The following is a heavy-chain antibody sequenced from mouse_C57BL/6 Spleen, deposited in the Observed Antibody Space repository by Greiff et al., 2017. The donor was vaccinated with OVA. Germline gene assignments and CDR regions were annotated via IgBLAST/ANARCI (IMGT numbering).Heavy chain of an antibody. J-gene: IGHJ3*01. CDR2: IDPSDSYT. D-gene: IGHD1-1*01. CDR1: GYTFTSYW. CDR3: ARDYGSSWAY. Sequence: QVQLQQPGAELVRPGTSVKLSCKASGYTFTSYWMHWVKQRPGQGLEWIGVIDPSDSYTNYNQKFKGKATLTVDTSSSTAYMQLSSLTSEDSAVYYCARDYGSSWAYWGQGTLVTVSA. V-gene: IGHV1-59*01.